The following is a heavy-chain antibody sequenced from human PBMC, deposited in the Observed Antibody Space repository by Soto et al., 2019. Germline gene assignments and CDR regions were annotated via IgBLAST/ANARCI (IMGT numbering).Heavy chain of an antibody. Sequence: SETLSLTCTVSGGSISSYYWSWIRQPPGKGLEWIGYIYYSGSTNYNPSLKSRVTISVDTSKNQFSLKLSSVTAADTGVYYCARGRGDCIYGGLGYYGMDVWGQGTTVTVSS. J-gene: IGHJ6*02. V-gene: IGHV4-59*01. D-gene: IGHD2-21*02. CDR2: IYYSGST. CDR1: GGSISSYY. CDR3: ARGRGDCIYGGLGYYGMDV.